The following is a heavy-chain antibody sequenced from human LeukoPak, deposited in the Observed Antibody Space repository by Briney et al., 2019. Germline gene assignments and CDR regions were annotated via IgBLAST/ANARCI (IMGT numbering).Heavy chain of an antibody. V-gene: IGHV1-46*01. D-gene: IGHD1-26*01. CDR1: GYTFTSYY. J-gene: IGHJ4*02. Sequence: ASVKVSCKASGYTFTSYYMHWVRQAPGQGLEWMGIINPSGGSTSYAQKFQGRVTMTRDMSTSTAYMELSSLRSEDTAVYYCATDRGSYYEGFDYWGQGTLVTVSS. CDR3: ATDRGSYYEGFDY. CDR2: INPSGGST.